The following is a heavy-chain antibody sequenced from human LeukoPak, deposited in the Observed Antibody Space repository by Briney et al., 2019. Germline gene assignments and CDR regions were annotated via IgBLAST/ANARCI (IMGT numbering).Heavy chain of an antibody. D-gene: IGHD2-2*02. V-gene: IGHV1-69*04. Sequence: SVKVSCKASGGTFSSYTISWVRQAPGQGLEWMGRIIPILGIANYAQKFQGRDTITADKSTSTAYMELSSLRSEDTAVYYCARDSPYCSSTSCYNFDYWGQGTLVTVSS. CDR2: IIPILGIA. CDR1: GGTFSSYT. CDR3: ARDSPYCSSTSCYNFDY. J-gene: IGHJ4*02.